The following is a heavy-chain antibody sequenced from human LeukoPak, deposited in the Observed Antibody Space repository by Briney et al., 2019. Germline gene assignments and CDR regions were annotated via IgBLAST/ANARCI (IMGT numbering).Heavy chain of an antibody. CDR2: VYYSGST. J-gene: IGHJ4*02. V-gene: IGHV4-59*04. Sequence: SETLSLTCTVSGGSITTYYWNWIRQPPGKGLEWIGTVYYSGSTYYHPPLESRVTLFVDTSKNQFSLKLSSVTAADTAVYYCAASYSTSWPEIDYWGQGTLVTVSS. CDR1: GGSITTYY. CDR3: AASYSTSWPEIDY. D-gene: IGHD6-13*01.